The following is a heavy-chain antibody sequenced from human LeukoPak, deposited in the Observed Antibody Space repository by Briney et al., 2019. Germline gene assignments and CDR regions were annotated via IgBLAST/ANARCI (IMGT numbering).Heavy chain of an antibody. CDR2: INPNSGGT. J-gene: IGHJ4*02. CDR3: AAGLSYDYVWGSYRFDY. V-gene: IGHV1-2*02. D-gene: IGHD3-16*02. CDR1: GYTFTGYY. Sequence: ASVKVSCKASGYTFTGYYMHWVRQAPGQGLEWMGWINPNSGGTNYAQKFQGRVTMTRDTSISTAYMELSSLRSEDTAVYYCAAGLSYDYVWGSYRFDYWGQGTLVTVSS.